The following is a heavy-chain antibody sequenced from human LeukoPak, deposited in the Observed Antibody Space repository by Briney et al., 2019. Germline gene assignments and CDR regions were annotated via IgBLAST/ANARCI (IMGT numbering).Heavy chain of an antibody. CDR3: ARGAFFWGVSSEVLGD. D-gene: IGHD3-10*01. J-gene: IGHJ4*02. CDR2: INPNSGGT. CDR1: GYTFTGYY. Sequence: HWASVKVSCKASGYTFTGYYMHWVRQAPGQGLEWMGWINPNSGGTNYAQKFQGRVTMTRDTSISTAYMELSRLRSDDTAVYYCARGAFFWGVSSEVLGDWGQGTLVTVSS. V-gene: IGHV1-2*02.